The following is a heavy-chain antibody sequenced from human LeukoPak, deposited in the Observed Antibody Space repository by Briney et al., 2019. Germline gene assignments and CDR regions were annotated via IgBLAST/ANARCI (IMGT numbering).Heavy chain of an antibody. CDR1: GGSISTYY. D-gene: IGHD6-19*01. CDR3: ARHSTSGWNWFDP. Sequence: SETLSLTCTVSGGSISTYYWSWIRQPPGKGLEWIGYIYYSGSTNYSPSLKGRVTISVDTSKNQFSLKLSSVTAADTAVYYCARHSTSGWNWFDPWGQGTLVTVSS. CDR2: IYYSGST. J-gene: IGHJ5*02. V-gene: IGHV4-59*08.